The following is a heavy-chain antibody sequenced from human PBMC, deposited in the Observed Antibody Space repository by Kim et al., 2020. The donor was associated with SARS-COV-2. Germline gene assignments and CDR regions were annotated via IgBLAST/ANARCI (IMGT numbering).Heavy chain of an antibody. CDR3: ARVHPRPGYYYMDV. CDR2: INTNTGNP. Sequence: ASVKVSCKASGYTFTSYAMNWVRQAPGQGLEWMGWINTNTGNPTYAQGFTGRFVFSLDTSVSTAYLQISSLKAEDTAVYYCARVHPRPGYYYMDVWGKGTTVTVSS. D-gene: IGHD6-6*01. V-gene: IGHV7-4-1*02. CDR1: GYTFTSYA. J-gene: IGHJ6*03.